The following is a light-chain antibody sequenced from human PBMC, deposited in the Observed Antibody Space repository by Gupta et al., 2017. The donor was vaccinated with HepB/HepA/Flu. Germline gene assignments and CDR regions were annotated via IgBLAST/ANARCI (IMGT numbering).Light chain of an antibody. J-gene: IGKJ5*01. V-gene: IGKV3-11*01. CDR2: DAS. CDR1: QSVSSY. CDR3: QQLSTWPPIT. Sequence: EIVLTQSPATLSLSPGERATLSCRASQSVSSYLAWYQQKPGQAPRLLIYDASNRATGIPARFSGSGSGTDLTLTISIRELEDFAVYYCQQLSTWPPITFGQGTRLEIK.